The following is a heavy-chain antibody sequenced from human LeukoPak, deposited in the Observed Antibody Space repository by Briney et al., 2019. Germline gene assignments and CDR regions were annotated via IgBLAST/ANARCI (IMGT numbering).Heavy chain of an antibody. CDR2: IYYSGRT. Sequence: SETLSLTCTVSGDSISTSYWSWIRQPPGKGLEWIGYIYYSGRTIYNPSLKSRFTISVDTSMAVDTSKLQVSLNLASVTAADTAVYYCARDIAATGNLDCWGQGTLVTVSS. D-gene: IGHD6-13*01. CDR3: ARDIAATGNLDC. V-gene: IGHV4-59*01. J-gene: IGHJ4*02. CDR1: GDSISTSY.